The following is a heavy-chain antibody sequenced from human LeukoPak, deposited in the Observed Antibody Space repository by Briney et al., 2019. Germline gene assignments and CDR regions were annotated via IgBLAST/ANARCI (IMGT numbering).Heavy chain of an antibody. Sequence: SETLSLTCTVSGGSISSSVYYWGWIRQPPGKGLEWIGSIDYSGSTYYNPSLESRLTISVDTSKNQFSLKLSSVTAADTAVYYCARDYGDYWGQGTLVTVSS. D-gene: IGHD3-10*01. CDR3: ARDYGDY. CDR1: GGSISSSVYY. V-gene: IGHV4-39*07. CDR2: IDYSGST. J-gene: IGHJ4*02.